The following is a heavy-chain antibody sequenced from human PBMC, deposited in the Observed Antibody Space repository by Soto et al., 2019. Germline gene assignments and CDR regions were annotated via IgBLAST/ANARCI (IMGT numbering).Heavy chain of an antibody. D-gene: IGHD3-10*01. CDR2: IYYSGST. CDR1: GGSFSGYY. J-gene: IGHJ4*02. Sequence: PSETLSLTCAVYGGSFSGYYWSWIRQPPGKGLEWIGYIYYSGSTYYNPSLKSRVTISVDTSKNQFSLKLSSVTAADTAVYYCARVGYYYGSGSFDYWGQGTLVTVSS. CDR3: ARVGYYYGSGSFDY. V-gene: IGHV4-30-4*08.